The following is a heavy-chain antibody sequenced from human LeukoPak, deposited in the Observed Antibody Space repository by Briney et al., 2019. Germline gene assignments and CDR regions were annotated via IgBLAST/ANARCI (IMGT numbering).Heavy chain of an antibody. CDR3: ACHYGDYFDY. Sequence: GGSLRLSCAASGFTFSSYGMHWVRQAPGKGLEWVAVIWYDGSNKYYADSVKGRFTISRDNSKNTLYLQMNSLIAEDTAVYYCACHYGDYFDYWGKGTLVTVSS. D-gene: IGHD4-17*01. CDR1: GFTFSSYG. CDR2: IWYDGSNK. V-gene: IGHV3-33*01. J-gene: IGHJ4*02.